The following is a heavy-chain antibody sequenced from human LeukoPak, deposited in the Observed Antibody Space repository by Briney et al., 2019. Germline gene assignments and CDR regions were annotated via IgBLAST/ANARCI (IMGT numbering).Heavy chain of an antibody. CDR3: ARALYYDILTGPYYYYGMDV. V-gene: IGHV3-13*01. CDR1: GFTFSRYD. D-gene: IGHD3-9*01. J-gene: IGHJ6*02. Sequence: GGSLRLSCAASGFTFSRYDMHWVRQATGKGLERVSAIGTAGDTYYPGSVKGRFTISRENAKNSLYLQMNSLRAEDTAVYYCARALYYDILTGPYYYYGMDVWGQGTTVTVSS. CDR2: IGTAGDT.